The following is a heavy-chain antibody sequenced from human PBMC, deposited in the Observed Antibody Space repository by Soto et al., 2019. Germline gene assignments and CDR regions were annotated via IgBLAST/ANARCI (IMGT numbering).Heavy chain of an antibody. CDR3: ARDSRVLEWFRTGYCYYGMDV. Sequence: PGGSLRLSCAASGFTFSSYEMNWVRQAPGKGLEWVSYISSSGSTIYYADSVKGRFTISRDNAKNSLYLQMNSPRAEDTAVYYCARDSRVLEWFRTGYCYYGMDVWGQGTTVTVSS. D-gene: IGHD3-3*01. CDR2: ISSSGSTI. J-gene: IGHJ6*02. V-gene: IGHV3-48*03. CDR1: GFTFSSYE.